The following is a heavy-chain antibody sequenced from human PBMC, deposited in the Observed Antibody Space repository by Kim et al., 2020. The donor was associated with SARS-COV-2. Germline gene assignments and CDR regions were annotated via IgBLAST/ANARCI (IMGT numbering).Heavy chain of an antibody. CDR1: GGSISSGSYY. V-gene: IGHV4-61*02. CDR2: IYTSGST. Sequence: SETLSLTCTVSGGSISSGSYYWSWIRQPAGKGLEWIGRIYTSGSTNYNPSLKSRVTISVDTSKNQFSLKLSSVTAADTAVYYCARGVEDIVVVVAANDAFDIWGQGTMVTVSS. J-gene: IGHJ3*02. D-gene: IGHD2-15*01. CDR3: ARGVEDIVVVVAANDAFDI.